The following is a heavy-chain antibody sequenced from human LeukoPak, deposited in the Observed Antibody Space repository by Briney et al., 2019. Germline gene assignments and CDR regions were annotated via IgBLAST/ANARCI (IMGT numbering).Heavy chain of an antibody. J-gene: IGHJ4*02. CDR2: TYYSGNT. Sequence: SETLSLTCTVSGGSVSSYYWSWIRQPPGKGLEWIGYTYYSGNTIYNPSLRGRVTISVDTSKNQFSLNLSSVTAADTAVYHCARGASSSWPTYYFDYWGQGTLVTVSS. V-gene: IGHV4-59*02. CDR3: ARGASSSWPTYYFDY. D-gene: IGHD6-13*01. CDR1: GGSVSSYY.